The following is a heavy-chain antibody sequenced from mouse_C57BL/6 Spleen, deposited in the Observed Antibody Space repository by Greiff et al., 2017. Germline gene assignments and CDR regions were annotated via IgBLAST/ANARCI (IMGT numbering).Heavy chain of an antibody. CDR3: AREGGITTANYCDY. V-gene: IGHV5-6*01. J-gene: IGHJ2*01. Sequence: EVKLQESGGDLVKPGGSLKLSCAASGFTFSSYGMSWVRQTPDKRLEWVATISSGGSYTYYPDSVKGRFTISRDNAKNTLYLQMSSLKSEDTAMYYCAREGGITTANYCDYWGQGTTLTVSS. D-gene: IGHD1-2*01. CDR1: GFTFSSYG. CDR2: ISSGGSYT.